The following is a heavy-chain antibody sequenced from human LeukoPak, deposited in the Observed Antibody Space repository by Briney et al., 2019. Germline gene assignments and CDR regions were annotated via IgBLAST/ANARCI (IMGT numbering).Heavy chain of an antibody. J-gene: IGHJ3*02. D-gene: IGHD3-10*02. V-gene: IGHV4-34*01. Sequence: SETLSLTCAVYGGSFSGYYWSWIRQPPGKGLEWIGEINHSGSTNYNPSLKSRVTISVDTSKNQFSLKLSSVTAADTAVYYCARAARTTYVAFDIWGQGNMVTVSS. CDR1: GGSFSGYY. CDR2: INHSGST. CDR3: ARAARTTYVAFDI.